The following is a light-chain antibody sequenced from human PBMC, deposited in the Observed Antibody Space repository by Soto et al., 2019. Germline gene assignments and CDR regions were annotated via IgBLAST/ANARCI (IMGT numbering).Light chain of an antibody. CDR1: SSDVGGYDY. Sequence: QSALTQPASVSGSPGQSITISCTGTSSDVGGYDYVSWYQQHPGKAPKLMIYDVSNRPSGVSNRFSGSKSGNTASLTISGLQAEDEADYYCSSYAGASHVVFGGGTKVTVL. CDR3: SSYAGASHVV. V-gene: IGLV2-14*03. J-gene: IGLJ2*01. CDR2: DVS.